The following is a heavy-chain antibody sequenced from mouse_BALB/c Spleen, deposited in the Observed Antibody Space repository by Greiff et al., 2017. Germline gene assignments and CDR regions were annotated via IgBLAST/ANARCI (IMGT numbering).Heavy chain of an antibody. Sequence: QVQLKQSGAELVRPGVSVKISCKGSGYTFTDYAMHWVKQSHAKSLEWIGVISTYYGDASYNQKFKGKATMTVDKSSSTAYMELARLTSEDSAIYYCARGSSGLYYAMDYWGQGTSVTVSS. V-gene: IGHV1S137*01. J-gene: IGHJ4*01. D-gene: IGHD3-1*01. CDR1: GYTFTDYA. CDR2: ISTYYGDA. CDR3: ARGSSGLYYAMDY.